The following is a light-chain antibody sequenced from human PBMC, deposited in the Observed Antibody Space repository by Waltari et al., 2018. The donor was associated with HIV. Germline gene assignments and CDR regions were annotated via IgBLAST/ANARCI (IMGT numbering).Light chain of an antibody. V-gene: IGKV1-12*01. Sequence: DIQMTQSPRFMSAFVGNRVTITCRASQGISTGLAWYQQKPGKVPQLLIHGASSLHSGVPSRFNGSGSGTQFSLTISSLQSEDFATYYCQQTNGFLLTFGGGTTVE. CDR1: QGISTG. J-gene: IGKJ4*01. CDR3: QQTNGFLLT. CDR2: GAS.